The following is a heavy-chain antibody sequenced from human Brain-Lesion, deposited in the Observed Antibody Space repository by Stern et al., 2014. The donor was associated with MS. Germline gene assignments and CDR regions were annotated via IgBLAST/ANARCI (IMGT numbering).Heavy chain of an antibody. CDR1: GYIFTGYY. V-gene: IGHV1-2*02. D-gene: IGHD3-3*01. Sequence: VQLVESGAEVKKPGASVKVSCKTSGYIFTGYYINWVRQAPGQGLEWMAWINPNTGGTKYAERVQGRVTMSRDTSISTAYVELSSLISDDTAVYYCARDQRGITIFGVVTDYYYLGMDVWGQGTTVTVSS. CDR2: INPNTGGT. J-gene: IGHJ6*02. CDR3: ARDQRGITIFGVVTDYYYLGMDV.